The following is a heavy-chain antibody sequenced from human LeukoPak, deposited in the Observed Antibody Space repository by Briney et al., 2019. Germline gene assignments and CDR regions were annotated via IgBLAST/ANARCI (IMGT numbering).Heavy chain of an antibody. V-gene: IGHV4-39*07. CDR3: ARYASYQPSFDY. CDR1: GGSITSSSYY. CDR2: LYYSVST. D-gene: IGHD1-26*01. Sequence: SETLSLTCTVSGGSITSSSYYWGWIRQPPGKGLEWIASLYYSVSTYYNPSLKSRVTISVDTSKNQFSLKLSSVTAADTAVYYCARYASYQPSFDYWGQGTLVTVSS. J-gene: IGHJ4*02.